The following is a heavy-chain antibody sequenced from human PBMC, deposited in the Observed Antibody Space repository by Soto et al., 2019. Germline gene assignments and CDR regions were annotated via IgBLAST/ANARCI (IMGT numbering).Heavy chain of an antibody. CDR1: GFSLSNNG. CDR3: AKGGSGNYLTYYYYYGMDV. D-gene: IGHD3-22*01. CDR2: ISYDGNNK. V-gene: IGHV3-30*18. J-gene: IGHJ6*02. Sequence: GGSLRLSCAASGFSLSNNGMHWVRQAPCKGLEWVAVISYDGNNKYYADSVKGRFTISRDNSKNTVYLEMNNLRAEDTAMYYCAKGGSGNYLTYYYYYGMDVWGQGTTVTVSS.